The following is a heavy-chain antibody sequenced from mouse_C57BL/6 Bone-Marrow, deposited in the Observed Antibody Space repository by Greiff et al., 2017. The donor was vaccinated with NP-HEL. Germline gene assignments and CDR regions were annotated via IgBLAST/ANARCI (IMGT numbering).Heavy chain of an antibody. J-gene: IGHJ4*01. CDR1: GYTFTSYW. Sequence: QVQLQQPGAELVKPGASVKLSCKASGYTFTSYWMQWVKQRPGQGLEWIGELDPSDSSTNYNQKFKGKATLTVDTSSSTAYMQLSSLTSEDSAVYYCEASYYAMDYWGQGTSVTVSS. V-gene: IGHV1-50*01. CDR2: LDPSDSST. CDR3: EASYYAMDY.